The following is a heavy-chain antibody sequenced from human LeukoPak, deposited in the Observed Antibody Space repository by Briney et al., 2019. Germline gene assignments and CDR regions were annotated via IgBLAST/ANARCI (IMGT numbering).Heavy chain of an antibody. CDR1: GYTFTSYG. CDR2: ISAYNGNT. Sequence: GASVKVSCKASGYTFTSYGISWVRQAPGQGLEWVGWISAYNGNTNYAQKLHGRVTMTTDTSTSTAYMELRSLRSDDTAVYYCARVSAVAGNNWFDPWGQGTLVTVSS. V-gene: IGHV1-18*01. CDR3: ARVSAVAGNNWFDP. D-gene: IGHD6-19*01. J-gene: IGHJ5*02.